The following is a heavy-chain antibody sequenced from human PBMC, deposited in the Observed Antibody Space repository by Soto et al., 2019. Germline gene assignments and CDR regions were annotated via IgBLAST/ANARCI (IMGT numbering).Heavy chain of an antibody. D-gene: IGHD4-17*01. CDR2: IKQDGSEK. Sequence: VQLVESGGGLVQPGGSLRLSCAASGFTFSSYWMSWVRQAPGKGLVWVANIKQDGSEKYYVDSVKGRFTISRDNAKNSLYLQMNSLRAEDTAVYYCARDGSEWGYGGDYWGQGTLVTVSS. CDR1: GFTFSSYW. CDR3: ARDGSEWGYGGDY. V-gene: IGHV3-7*05. J-gene: IGHJ4*02.